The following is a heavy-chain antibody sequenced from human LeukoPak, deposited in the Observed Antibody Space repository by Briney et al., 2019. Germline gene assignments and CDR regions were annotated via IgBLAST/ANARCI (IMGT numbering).Heavy chain of an antibody. Sequence: ASVKVSCKASGYTFTSYYMHWVRQAPGQGLEWMGWINPNSGGTNYAQKFQGRVTMTRDTSISTAYMELSRLRSDDTAVYYCARGQTGTTYWFDPWGQGTLVTVS. CDR2: INPNSGGT. CDR3: ARGQTGTTYWFDP. D-gene: IGHD4-17*01. V-gene: IGHV1-2*02. CDR1: GYTFTSYY. J-gene: IGHJ5*02.